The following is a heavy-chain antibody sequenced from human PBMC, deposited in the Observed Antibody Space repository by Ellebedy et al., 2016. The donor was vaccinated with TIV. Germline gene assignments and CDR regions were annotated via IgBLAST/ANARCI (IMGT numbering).Heavy chain of an antibody. J-gene: IGHJ6*02. D-gene: IGHD3-3*01. CDR1: GFTVSSNY. CDR3: ARDWLGDFWSGYFEGIRYGMDV. CDR2: IYSGGST. Sequence: PGGSLRLSCAASGFTVSSNYMNWVRQAPGKGLEWVSVIYSGGSTCYADSVKGRFTISRDNSKNTLYLQMNSLRAEDTAVYYCARDWLGDFWSGYFEGIRYGMDVWGQGTTVTVSS. V-gene: IGHV3-53*01.